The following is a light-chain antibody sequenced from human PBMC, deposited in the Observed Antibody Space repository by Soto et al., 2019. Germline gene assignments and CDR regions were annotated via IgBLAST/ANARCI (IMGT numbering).Light chain of an antibody. CDR1: QSISSW. Sequence: DIQMTQSPSTLSASVGDRVTITCRASQSISSWLAWYQQKPGKAPKLLLYKASSLESGVPSRFSGSGSGTEFTLTISSLQPDDFATYYFQQYNSYSPLTFGGGTKVEIK. CDR3: QQYNSYSPLT. V-gene: IGKV1-5*03. CDR2: KAS. J-gene: IGKJ4*01.